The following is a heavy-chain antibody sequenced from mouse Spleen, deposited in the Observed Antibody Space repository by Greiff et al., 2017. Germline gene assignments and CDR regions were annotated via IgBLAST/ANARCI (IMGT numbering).Heavy chain of an antibody. J-gene: IGHJ2*01. CDR1: GYAFSSYW. D-gene: IGHD2-1*01. V-gene: IGHV1-80*01. CDR3: AYGNYGGYFDY. CDR2: IYPGDGDT. Sequence: VQLQQSGAELVRPGSSVKISCKASGYAFSSYWMNWVKQRPGQGLEWIGQIYPGDGDTNYNGKFKGKATLTADKSSSTAYMQLSSLTSEDSAVYFCAYGNYGGYFDYWGQGTTLTVSS.